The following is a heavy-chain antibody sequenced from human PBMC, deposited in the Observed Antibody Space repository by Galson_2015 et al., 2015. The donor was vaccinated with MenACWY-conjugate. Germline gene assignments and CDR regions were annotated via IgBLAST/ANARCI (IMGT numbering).Heavy chain of an antibody. CDR3: AHRPRRRWLPYVIDAFDI. Sequence: PALVKPTQTLTLTCTFSGFSLSTSGVGVGWIRQPPGKALEWLALIYWDDDKRYSPSLKSRLTITKDTSKNQVALTMTNMDPVDTAPYYCAHRPRRRWLPYVIDAFDIWGQGTMVTVSS. D-gene: IGHD5-24*01. CDR1: GFSLSTSGVG. V-gene: IGHV2-5*02. J-gene: IGHJ3*02. CDR2: IYWDDDK.